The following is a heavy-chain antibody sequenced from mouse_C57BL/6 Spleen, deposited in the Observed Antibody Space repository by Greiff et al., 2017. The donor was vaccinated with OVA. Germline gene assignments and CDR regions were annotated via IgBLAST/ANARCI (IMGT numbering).Heavy chain of an antibody. D-gene: IGHD2-10*01. J-gene: IGHJ2*01. CDR3: ARAPYYGYYFDY. Sequence: EVQLQESEGGLVQPGSSMKLSCTASGFTFSDYYMAWVRQVPEKGLEWVANINYDGSSTYYLDSLKSRFIISRDNAKNILYLQMSSLKSEDTATYYCARAPYYGYYFDYWGQGTTLTVSS. CDR1: GFTFSDYY. CDR2: INYDGSST. V-gene: IGHV5-16*01.